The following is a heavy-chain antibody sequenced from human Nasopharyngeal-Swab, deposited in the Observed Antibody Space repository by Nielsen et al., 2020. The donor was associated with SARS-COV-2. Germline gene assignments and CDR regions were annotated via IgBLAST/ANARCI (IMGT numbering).Heavy chain of an antibody. V-gene: IGHV3-30-3*01. CDR1: GFTFSSYA. CDR3: ARGPWKQWLVLLVASPFDY. J-gene: IGHJ4*02. D-gene: IGHD6-19*01. CDR2: ISYDGSNK. Sequence: GASLKISCAASGFTFSSYAMHWVRQAPGKGLEWVAVISYDGSNKYYADSVKGRFTTSRDNSKNTLYLQMNSLRAEDTAVYYCARGPWKQWLVLLVASPFDYWGQGTLVTVSS.